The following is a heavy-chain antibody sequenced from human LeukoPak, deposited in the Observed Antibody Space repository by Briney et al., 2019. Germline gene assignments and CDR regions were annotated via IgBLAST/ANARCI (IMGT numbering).Heavy chain of an antibody. V-gene: IGHV1-46*01. J-gene: IGHJ6*02. CDR1: GYSFSRYY. CDR3: ARGLESSGWYGMDV. CDR2: INTSAATT. D-gene: IGHD6-19*01. Sequence: ASVKVSCKTSGYSFSRYYIHWVRQAPGQGLEWVGIINTSAATTRYGQKFKGRVTATRDTSTSTVYMEMSSLKSEDTAVYYCARGLESSGWYGMDVWGQGTLVTVSS.